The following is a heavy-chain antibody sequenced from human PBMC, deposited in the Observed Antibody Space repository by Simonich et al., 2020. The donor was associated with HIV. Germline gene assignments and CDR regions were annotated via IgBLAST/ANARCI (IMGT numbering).Heavy chain of an antibody. CDR1: NSGHY. D-gene: IGHD2-2*01. CDR3: AAMPYYYYYMDV. CDR2: IYYSGST. J-gene: IGHJ6*03. V-gene: IGHV4-38-2*02. Sequence: QVQLQESGPGLVKPSETLSLTCTVNSGHYWGWIRQSPGKGLEWIGSIYYSGSTYHNPSLKSRVTISVDTSKNQFSLKLSSVTAADTAVYYCAAMPYYYYYMDVWGKGTTVTVSS.